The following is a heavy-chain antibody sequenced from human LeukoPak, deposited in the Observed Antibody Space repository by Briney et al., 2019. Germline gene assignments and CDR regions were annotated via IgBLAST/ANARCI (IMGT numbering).Heavy chain of an antibody. Sequence: VGSLRLSCAASGFTFSSYGMHWVRQAPGKGLEWGAVIWYDGSNKYYADSVKGRFTISRDNSKNTLYLQMSSLTAEDTAVYYCARDAYGYCSSTSCYEYFDYWGQGTLVTVSS. CDR3: ARDAYGYCSSTSCYEYFDY. D-gene: IGHD2-2*01. J-gene: IGHJ4*02. CDR2: IWYDGSNK. CDR1: GFTFSSYG. V-gene: IGHV3-33*01.